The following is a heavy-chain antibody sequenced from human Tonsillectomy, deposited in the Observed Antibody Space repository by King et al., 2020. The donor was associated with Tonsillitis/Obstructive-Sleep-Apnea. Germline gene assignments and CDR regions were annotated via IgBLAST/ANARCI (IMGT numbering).Heavy chain of an antibody. CDR2: IFSNDEK. V-gene: IGHV2-26*01. J-gene: IGHJ6*03. CDR1: GFSLSNARMG. Sequence: TLKESGPVLVKPTETLTLTCTVSGFSLSNARMGVSWIRQPPGKALEWLAHIFSNDEKSYSTSLKSRLTISKDTSKSQVVLTMTNMDPVDTATYYCARIPPSRDYGDYGYYYYYYMDVWGKGTTVTVSS. CDR3: ARIPPSRDYGDYGYYYYYYMDV. D-gene: IGHD4-17*01.